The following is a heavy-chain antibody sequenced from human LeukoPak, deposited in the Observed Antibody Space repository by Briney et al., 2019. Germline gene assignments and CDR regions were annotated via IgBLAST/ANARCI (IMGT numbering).Heavy chain of an antibody. CDR2: INPNSGDT. J-gene: IGHJ4*02. V-gene: IGHV1-2*02. D-gene: IGHD6-19*01. CDR1: GYTFTGYY. Sequence: VASVKVSCKASGYTFTGYYMHWVRQAPGQGLEWMGWINPNSGDTNYAQKFQGRVTMTRDTSISTAYMELSRLRSDDTAVYYCAAPLTTVAGNMATTHNGDYWGQGTLVTVSS. CDR3: AAPLTTVAGNMATTHNGDY.